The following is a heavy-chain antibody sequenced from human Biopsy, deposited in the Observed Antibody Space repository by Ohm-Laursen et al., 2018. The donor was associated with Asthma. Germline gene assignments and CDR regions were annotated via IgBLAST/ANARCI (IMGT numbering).Heavy chain of an antibody. V-gene: IGHV3-30*18. CDR3: PKDVFPGWELRRGPDY. D-gene: IGHD1-26*01. CDR2: ISFDGSNK. Sequence: SLRLSCTASGFTFSNYGVHWVRQAPGKGLEWVAVISFDGSNKDYADSVKGRFTISRGNSKNMLHLEMNSLRVEDTAVYYCPKDVFPGWELRRGPDYWGQGTLVTVSS. CDR1: GFTFSNYG. J-gene: IGHJ4*02.